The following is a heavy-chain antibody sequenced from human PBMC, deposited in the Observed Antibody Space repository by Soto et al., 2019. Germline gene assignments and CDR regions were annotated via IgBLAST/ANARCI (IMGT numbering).Heavy chain of an antibody. D-gene: IGHD3-3*01. CDR1: GFTFSSHG. V-gene: IGHV3-30*18. J-gene: IGHJ4*02. Sequence: QVHLVESGGGVVQPGRSLRLSCAASGFTFSSHGMHWIRQAPGKGLEWVAVIPYDGSHQYYADSVKGRFSISTDNSKNPLYLQMNSLRAEDTAVYYCAKLRVLEWEAQESDYWGQGTLVSVSS. CDR3: AKLRVLEWEAQESDY. CDR2: IPYDGSHQ.